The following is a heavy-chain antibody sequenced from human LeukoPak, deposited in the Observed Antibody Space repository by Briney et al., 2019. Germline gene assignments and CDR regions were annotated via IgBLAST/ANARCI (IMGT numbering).Heavy chain of an antibody. V-gene: IGHV4-30-2*01. J-gene: IGHJ5*02. D-gene: IGHD3-10*01. Sequence: PSETLSLTCVVSGGSIRSGAYSWSWIRQPPGKGLEWIGYIFHTGSTFYNPSLKSRVTISVDNSKNQFSLRLTSVTAADTAVYYCARELWFANAPGSWLDPWGQGTLVTVSS. CDR3: ARELWFANAPGSWLDP. CDR1: GGSIRSGAYS. CDR2: IFHTGST.